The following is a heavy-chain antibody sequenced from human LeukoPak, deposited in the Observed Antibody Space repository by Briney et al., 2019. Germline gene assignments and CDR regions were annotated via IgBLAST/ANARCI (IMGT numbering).Heavy chain of an antibody. J-gene: IGHJ4*02. CDR1: GFTFSSYA. CDR3: ARGVDYGDYFKALDY. Sequence: PGRSLRLSCAASGFTFSSYAMHWVRQAPGKGLEWVAVISYDGSNKYYADSVKGRFTISRDNSKNTLYLQMNSLRAEDTAVYYCARGVDYGDYFKALDYWGQGTLVTVSS. D-gene: IGHD4-17*01. CDR2: ISYDGSNK. V-gene: IGHV3-30-3*01.